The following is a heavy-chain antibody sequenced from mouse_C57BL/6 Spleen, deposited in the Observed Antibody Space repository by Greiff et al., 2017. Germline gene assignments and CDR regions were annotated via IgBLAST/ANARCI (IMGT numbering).Heavy chain of an antibody. D-gene: IGHD2-3*01. J-gene: IGHJ3*01. CDR2: ISSGGSYT. CDR1: GFTFSSYG. V-gene: IGHV5-6*01. CDR3: ARQDDGYPGFAY. Sequence: EVNLVESGGDLVKPGGSLKLSCAASGFTFSSYGMSWVRQTPDKRLEWVATISSGGSYTYYPDSVKGRFTISRDNAKNTLYLQMSSLKSEDTAMYYCARQDDGYPGFAYWGQGTLVTVSA.